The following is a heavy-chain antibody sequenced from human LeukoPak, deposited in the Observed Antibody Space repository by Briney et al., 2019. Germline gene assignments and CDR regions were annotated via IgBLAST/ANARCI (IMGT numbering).Heavy chain of an antibody. CDR2: ISSSSSSI. CDR1: GFIFSSYS. V-gene: IGHV3-48*01. CDR3: ARVYRRYFDY. J-gene: IGHJ4*02. D-gene: IGHD1-14*01. Sequence: GGSLRLSCAASGFIFSSYSMNWVRQTPGKGLEWVSYISSSSSSIYYADAVKGRFTISRDNAKNSLYLQMNSLRAEDTAVYYCARVYRRYFDYWGQGTLVTVSS.